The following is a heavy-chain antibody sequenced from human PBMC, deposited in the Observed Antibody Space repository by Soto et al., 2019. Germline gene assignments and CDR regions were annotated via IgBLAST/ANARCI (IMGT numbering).Heavy chain of an antibody. V-gene: IGHV1-46*01. J-gene: IGHJ4*02. CDR1: GYTFTNQY. CDR2: INPTGGST. CDR3: AREGSYYFDNRLDY. Sequence: QVQLVQSGAEVRKPGASVKVSCKAAGYTFTNQYIHWVRQAPGQGLEWMGIINPTGGSTTYAQKSRGRSSLTGDTSTSTVCMDLSSLRSEDTAVYYCAREGSYYFDNRLDYWGQGTLVTVSS. D-gene: IGHD3-22*01.